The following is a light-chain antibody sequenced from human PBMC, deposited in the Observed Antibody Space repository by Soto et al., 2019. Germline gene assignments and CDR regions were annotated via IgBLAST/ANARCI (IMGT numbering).Light chain of an antibody. V-gene: IGLV2-14*01. CDR2: EVS. CDR3: TSYTRDTALV. CDR1: SSDVGTYNY. Sequence: QSVLTQPASVSGSPGQSITISCTGTSSDVGTYNYVSWYQHHPGKAPKLIIYEVSNRPSGVSNRFSGSKSGSTVSLTISGLQAEDEADYHCTSYTRDTALVFGTGTKVTVL. J-gene: IGLJ1*01.